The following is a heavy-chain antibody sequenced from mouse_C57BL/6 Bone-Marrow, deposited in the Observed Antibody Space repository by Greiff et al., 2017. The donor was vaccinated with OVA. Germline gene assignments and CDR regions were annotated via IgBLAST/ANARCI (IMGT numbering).Heavy chain of an antibody. CDR1: VSSFTSSC. D-gene: IGHD1-1*01. CDR2: IDPSDIYT. CDR3: ASLYPPHYFDD. V-gene: IGHV1-50*01. Sequence: LQPPWSLLVQPLSSVPLSCQSSVSSFTSSCLPFLIPRPGQFLSWIGEIDPSDIYTNFNQKFKGNATLTVDTSSSTAYMQLSSLTSEDSAVYYCASLYPPHYFDDWGQGTTLTVSS. J-gene: IGHJ2*01.